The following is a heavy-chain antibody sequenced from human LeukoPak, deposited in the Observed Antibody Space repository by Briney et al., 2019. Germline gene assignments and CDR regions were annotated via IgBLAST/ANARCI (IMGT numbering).Heavy chain of an antibody. CDR3: ARALYYYGSGSRGHMDV. CDR2: IHHSGST. D-gene: IGHD3-10*01. J-gene: IGHJ6*03. Sequence: SETLSLTCTVSGYFISSGYYWGWIRQPPGKGLEWIGSIHHSGSTYYNPSLRSRVTISVDTSKNQFSLKLTSVTAADTAVYYCARALYYYGSGSRGHMDVWGKGTTVTISS. CDR1: GYFISSGYY. V-gene: IGHV4-38-2*02.